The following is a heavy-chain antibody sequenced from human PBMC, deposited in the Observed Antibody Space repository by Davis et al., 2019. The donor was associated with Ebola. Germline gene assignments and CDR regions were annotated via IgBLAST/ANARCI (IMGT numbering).Heavy chain of an antibody. D-gene: IGHD2-2*01. CDR1: GFTFSSYS. CDR3: ASIITLGYCSSTSCSN. V-gene: IGHV3-21*01. J-gene: IGHJ4*02. CDR2: ISSSSSYI. Sequence: PGGSLRLSCAASGFTFSSYSMNWVRQAPGKGLEWVSSISSSSSYIYYADSVKGRFTISRDNAKNSLYLQMNSLRAEDTAVYYCASIITLGYCSSTSCSNWGQGTLVTVPS.